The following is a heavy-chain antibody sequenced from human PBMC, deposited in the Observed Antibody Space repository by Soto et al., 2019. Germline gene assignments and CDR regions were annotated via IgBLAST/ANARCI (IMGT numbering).Heavy chain of an antibody. CDR2: ISSSSTI. CDR1: GFTFSSYS. V-gene: IGHV3-48*01. D-gene: IGHD2-2*01. J-gene: IGHJ3*02. Sequence: GGSLRLSCAASGFTFSSYSMNWVRQAPGKGLEWVSYISSSSTIYYADSVKGRFTISRDNAKNSLYLQMNSLRAEDTAVYYCAGGCSSTSCYGDDAFDIWGQGTMVTVSS. CDR3: AGGCSSTSCYGDDAFDI.